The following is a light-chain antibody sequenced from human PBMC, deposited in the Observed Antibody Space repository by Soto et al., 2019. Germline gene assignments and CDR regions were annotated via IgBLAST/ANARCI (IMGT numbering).Light chain of an antibody. Sequence: QSVLTQPASVSGSPGQSITISCTGTSNDGGGYNYVSWYQQHPDTAPKLIIYDVRYRPSGASNRFSGSKSGNTASLTISGLQAEDEADYYCSAYTSSSTPYVFRSGTKVTVL. CDR1: SNDGGGYNY. J-gene: IGLJ1*01. CDR2: DVR. V-gene: IGLV2-14*03. CDR3: SAYTSSSTPYV.